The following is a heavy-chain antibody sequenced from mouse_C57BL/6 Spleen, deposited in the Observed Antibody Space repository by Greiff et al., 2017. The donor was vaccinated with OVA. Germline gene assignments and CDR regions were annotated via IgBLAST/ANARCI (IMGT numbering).Heavy chain of an antibody. CDR1: GYTFTSYW. D-gene: IGHD1-1*01. J-gene: IGHJ1*03. Sequence: VQLQQPGTELVKPGASVKMSCKASGYTFTSYWITWVKPRPGQGLEWIGDISPGSGSTNYNEKFKSKATLTVDTSSSTAYMQLSSLTSEDSAVYYCARDYYGSSYGWYFDVWGTGTTVTVSS. CDR3: ARDYYGSSYGWYFDV. V-gene: IGHV1-55*01. CDR2: ISPGSGST.